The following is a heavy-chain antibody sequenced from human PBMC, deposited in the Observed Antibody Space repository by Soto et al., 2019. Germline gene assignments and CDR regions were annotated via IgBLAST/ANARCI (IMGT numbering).Heavy chain of an antibody. CDR1: GYTFTSYG. V-gene: IGHV1-18*01. Sequence: ASVKVSCKASGYTFTSYGISWVRQAPGQGLEWMGWISAYNGNTNYAQKFQGRVTMTTDTSISTAYMELSSLRSEDTALYYCASYVWGSYRSDAFDIWGQGIMVTVSS. J-gene: IGHJ3*02. CDR3: ASYVWGSYRSDAFDI. D-gene: IGHD3-16*02. CDR2: ISAYNGNT.